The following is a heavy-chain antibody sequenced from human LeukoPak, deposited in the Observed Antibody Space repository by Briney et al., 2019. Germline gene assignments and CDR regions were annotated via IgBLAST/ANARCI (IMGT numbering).Heavy chain of an antibody. CDR1: GYTFTVYY. J-gene: IGHJ4*02. V-gene: IGHV1-2*02. CDR2: INPNSGGT. D-gene: IGHD3-10*01. Sequence: GASVKVTCKASGYTFTVYYMHWVRQAPGQGLAWMGWINPNSGGTNYAQKFQGRVTMTRDTSISTAYMELSRLRSDDTAVYYCARAPPYYGSGSYYGDFDYWGQGTLVTASS. CDR3: ARAPPYYGSGSYYGDFDY.